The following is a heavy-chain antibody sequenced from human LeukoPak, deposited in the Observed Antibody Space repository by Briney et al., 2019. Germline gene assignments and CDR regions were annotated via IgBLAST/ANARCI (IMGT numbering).Heavy chain of an antibody. D-gene: IGHD2-8*01. J-gene: IGHJ3*02. CDR2: ISSSSSYI. V-gene: IGHV3-21*04. CDR3: ARKWHGGFDI. Sequence: GGSLRLSCAASGFTFSSYSMNWVRQAPGKGLEWVSSISSSSSYIYYADSVKGRFTISRDNSKNTLWLQMNSLRAEDTAVYYCARKWHGGFDIWSQGTMVTVSS. CDR1: GFTFSSYS.